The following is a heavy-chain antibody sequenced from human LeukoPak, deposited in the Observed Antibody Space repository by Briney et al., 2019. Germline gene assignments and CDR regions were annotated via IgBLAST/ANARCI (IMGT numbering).Heavy chain of an antibody. V-gene: IGHV3-23*01. CDR1: RFTFSSYA. Sequence: GGSLRLSCAASRFTFSSYAMSWVRQAPGKGLEWVSAISGSGGSTYYADSVKGRFTISRANSKNTLYLQMSSLRAGDTAVYYCAKAHSGSYPGAFDIWGQGTMVTVSS. CDR3: AKAHSGSYPGAFDI. CDR2: ISGSGGST. D-gene: IGHD1-26*01. J-gene: IGHJ3*02.